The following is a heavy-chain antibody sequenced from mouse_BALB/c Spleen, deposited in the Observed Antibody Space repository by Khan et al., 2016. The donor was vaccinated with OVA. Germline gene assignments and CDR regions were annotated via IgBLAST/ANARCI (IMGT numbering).Heavy chain of an antibody. J-gene: IGHJ3*01. Sequence: IQLVQSGAEVVRPGALVKLSCNAYGFNIKDYYIHWVKQRPEQGLEWMGWIDPENGHNINDPKFQGKANITADSSSNTAYLQLSSLTSEDTAVYYCARSGYFASFGYWGQGTLVTVSA. CDR3: ARSGYFASFGY. CDR1: GFNIKDYY. CDR2: IDPENGHN. V-gene: IGHV14-1*02.